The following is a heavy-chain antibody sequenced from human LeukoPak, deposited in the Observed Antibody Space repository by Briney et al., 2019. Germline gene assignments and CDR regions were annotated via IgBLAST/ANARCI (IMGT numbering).Heavy chain of an antibody. CDR1: GYTFTGYY. CDR3: ARDPRGDLYAFDI. J-gene: IGHJ3*02. D-gene: IGHD2-21*02. V-gene: IGHV1-2*02. Sequence: ASVKVSCKAPGYTFTGYYMHWVRQAPGQGLEWMGWINPNSGGTNYAQKFQGRVTMTRDTSISTAYMELSRLRSDDTAVYYCARDPRGDLYAFDIWGQGTMVTVSS. CDR2: INPNSGGT.